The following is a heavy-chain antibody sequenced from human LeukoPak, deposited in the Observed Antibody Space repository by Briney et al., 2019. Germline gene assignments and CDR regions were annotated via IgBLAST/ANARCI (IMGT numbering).Heavy chain of an antibody. D-gene: IGHD6-6*01. CDR3: ASWGAARPPAEYFRH. V-gene: IGHV1-69*04. Sequence: SVKVSCKASGGTFSSYAISWVRQAPGQGLEWMGRIIPILGIANYAQKFQGRVTITADKSTSTAYMELSSLRSEDTAVYYCASWGAARPPAEYFRHWGQGTLVTVSS. CDR1: GGTFSSYA. J-gene: IGHJ1*01. CDR2: IIPILGIA.